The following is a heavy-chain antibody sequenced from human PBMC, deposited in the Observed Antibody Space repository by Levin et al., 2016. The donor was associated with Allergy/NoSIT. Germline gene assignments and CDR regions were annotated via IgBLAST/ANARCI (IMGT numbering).Heavy chain of an antibody. CDR3: ARVPGVHITVFGVVINWFDP. V-gene: IGHV3-7*01. D-gene: IGHD3-3*01. Sequence: WIRQPPGKGLEWVANIKQDGSEKYYVDSVKGRFTISRDNAKNTLYLQMNSLRAEDTAVYYCARVPGVHITVFGVVINWFDPWGQGTLVTVSS. J-gene: IGHJ5*02. CDR2: IKQDGSEK.